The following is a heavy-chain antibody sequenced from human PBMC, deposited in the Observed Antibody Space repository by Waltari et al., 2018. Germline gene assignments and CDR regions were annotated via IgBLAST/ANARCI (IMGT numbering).Heavy chain of an antibody. CDR3: ARDWRDSSSWSTGDYFDY. J-gene: IGHJ4*02. V-gene: IGHV4-39*07. CDR2: IYYSGST. D-gene: IGHD6-13*01. Sequence: QLQLQESGPGLVKPSETLSLTCTVSGGSISSSSYYWGWIRQPPGKGLEWIGSIYYSGSTYYNPYLKSRVTISVDTSKNQFSLKLSSVTAADTAVYYCARDWRDSSSWSTGDYFDYWGQGTLVTVSS. CDR1: GGSISSSSYY.